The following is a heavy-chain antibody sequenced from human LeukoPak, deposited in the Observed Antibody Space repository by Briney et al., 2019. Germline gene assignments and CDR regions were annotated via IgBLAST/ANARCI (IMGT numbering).Heavy chain of an antibody. CDR2: ISSSSSTI. V-gene: IGHV3-48*01. D-gene: IGHD6-19*01. CDR1: GFTFSSYG. J-gene: IGHJ6*02. Sequence: PGGSLRLSCAASGFTFSSYGMNWVRQAPGKGLEWVSYISSSSSTIYYADSVKGRFTISRDNSKNTLYLQMNSLRAEDTAVYYCARGRVEQWLVYYYYGMDVWGQGTTVTVSS. CDR3: ARGRVEQWLVYYYYGMDV.